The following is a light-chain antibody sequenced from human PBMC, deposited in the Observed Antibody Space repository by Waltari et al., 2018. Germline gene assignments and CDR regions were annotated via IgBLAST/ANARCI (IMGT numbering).Light chain of an antibody. CDR3: CSYAGSSTWV. CDR2: DVS. CDR1: SRDVGGYNY. Sequence: QSALTQPASVSGSPGQSITISCTGTSRDVGGYNYFSWYQQHPGKAPKLMIYDVSKRPSGVSNRFSGSKSGNTASLTISGLQAEDEADYYCCSYAGSSTWVFGGGTKLTVL. V-gene: IGLV2-23*02. J-gene: IGLJ3*02.